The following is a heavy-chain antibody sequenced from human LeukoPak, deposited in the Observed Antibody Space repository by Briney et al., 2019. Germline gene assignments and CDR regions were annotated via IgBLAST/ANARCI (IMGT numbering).Heavy chain of an antibody. Sequence: PSETLSLTCTVSGGSISSSSYYWGWIRQPAGKGLEWIGSIYYSGSTYYNPSLKSRVTISVDTSKNQFSLKLSSVTAADTAVYYCARGPTPPAFDIWGQGTMVTVSS. CDR1: GGSISSSSYY. CDR2: IYYSGST. J-gene: IGHJ3*02. V-gene: IGHV4-39*01. CDR3: ARGPTPPAFDI.